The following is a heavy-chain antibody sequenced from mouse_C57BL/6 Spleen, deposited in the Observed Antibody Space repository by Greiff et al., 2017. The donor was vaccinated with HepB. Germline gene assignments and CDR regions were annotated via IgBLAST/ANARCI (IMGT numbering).Heavy chain of an antibody. D-gene: IGHD1-1*01. Sequence: EVKLMESGAELVRPGASVKLSCTASGFNIKDYYMHWVKQRPEQGLEWIGRIDPEDGDTEYAPKFQGKATMTADTSSNTAYLQLSSLTSEDTAVYYCTTPYYCGNGWFAYWGQGTLVTVSA. J-gene: IGHJ3*01. CDR3: TTPYYCGNGWFAY. V-gene: IGHV14-1*01. CDR2: IDPEDGDT. CDR1: GFNIKDYY.